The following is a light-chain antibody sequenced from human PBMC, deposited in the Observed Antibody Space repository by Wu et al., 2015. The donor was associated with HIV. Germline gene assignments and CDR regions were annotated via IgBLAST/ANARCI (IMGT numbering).Light chain of an antibody. CDR3: RTGST. CDR2: AAS. Sequence: DIQLTQSPSFLSASVGDRAIFACRASQAISSYLAWYQQKPGKAPKLLIYAASTLQSGVPSRFSGSGSETEFTLTISSVQPEDFATYYCRTGSTFGQGTRLEIK. J-gene: IGKJ5*01. V-gene: IGKV1-9*01. CDR1: QAISSY.